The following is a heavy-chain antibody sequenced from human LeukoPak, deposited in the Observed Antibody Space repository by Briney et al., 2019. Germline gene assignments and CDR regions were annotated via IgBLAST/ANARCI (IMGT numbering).Heavy chain of an antibody. J-gene: IGHJ6*02. CDR2: ISESGGGSYSGGGT. V-gene: IGHV3-23*01. Sequence: PGGSLRLSCAASGFTFSSYAMTWVRQAPGKGLEWVSTISESGGGSYSGGGTYYRDSVKGRFIISRHNSKNTLYLQMNSLRAEDTAVYYCARGSNYDSRGYYYYGMDVWGQGTTVTVSS. CDR3: ARGSNYDSRGYYYYGMDV. D-gene: IGHD3-22*01. CDR1: GFTFSSYA.